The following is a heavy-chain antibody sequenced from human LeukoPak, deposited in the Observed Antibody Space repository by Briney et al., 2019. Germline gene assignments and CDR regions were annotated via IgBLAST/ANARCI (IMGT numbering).Heavy chain of an antibody. CDR3: ARERVTGTSYYYYYGMDV. CDR2: IWHDGSNK. CDR1: GFTFSSYA. J-gene: IGHJ6*02. Sequence: PGGSLRLSCAASGFTFSSYAMHWVRQASGKGLEWVAVIWHDGSNKYYAASVKGRFTVSRDNSKNTLYLQINSLRAEGTAVYYCARERVTGTSYYYYYGMDVWGQGTTVTVSS. V-gene: IGHV3-33*01. D-gene: IGHD6-19*01.